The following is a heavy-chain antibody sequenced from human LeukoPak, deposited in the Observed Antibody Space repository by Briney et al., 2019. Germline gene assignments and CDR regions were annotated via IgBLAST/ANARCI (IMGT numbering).Heavy chain of an antibody. D-gene: IGHD3-3*01. CDR1: GYTFTSYG. V-gene: IGHV1-18*01. Sequence: ASVKVSCKASGYTFTSYGISWVRQAPGQGLEWMGWISAYNGNTNYAQKLQGRVTMTTDTSTNTAYMELRSLRSDDTAVYYCARDPGYYDFWSGYGHRSDNPTAWFDPWGQGTLVTVSS. CDR2: ISAYNGNT. J-gene: IGHJ5*02. CDR3: ARDPGYYDFWSGYGHRSDNPTAWFDP.